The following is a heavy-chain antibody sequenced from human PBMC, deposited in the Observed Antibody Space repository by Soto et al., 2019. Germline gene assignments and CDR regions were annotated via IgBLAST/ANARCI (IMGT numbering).Heavy chain of an antibody. CDR1: GYTFTSYG. CDR2: ISAYNGNT. D-gene: IGHD3-3*01. CDR3: ARSNYDFWIGQGTTIYYYYMDV. Sequence: QVQLVQSGAEVKKPGASVKVSCKASGYTFTSYGISWVRQAPGQGLEWMGWISAYNGNTNYAQKLQGRVTMTTDTSTSTAYMELRSLRSDDTAVYYCARSNYDFWIGQGTTIYYYYMDVWGKGTTVTVSS. J-gene: IGHJ6*03. V-gene: IGHV1-18*01.